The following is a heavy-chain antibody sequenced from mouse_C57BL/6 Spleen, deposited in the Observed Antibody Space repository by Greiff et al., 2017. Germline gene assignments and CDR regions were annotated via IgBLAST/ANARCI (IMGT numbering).Heavy chain of an antibody. J-gene: IGHJ2*01. CDR3: ARQGYYGYFDY. CDR2: ISSGSSTI. V-gene: IGHV5-17*01. D-gene: IGHD1-1*01. CDR1: GFTFSDYG. Sequence: EVKLVESGGGLVKPGGSLKLSCAASGFTFSDYGMHWVRQAPGKGLEWVAYISSGSSTIYYADTVKGRFTISRDNAKNTLFLQMTSLRSEDTAMYYCARQGYYGYFDYWGQGTTLTVSS.